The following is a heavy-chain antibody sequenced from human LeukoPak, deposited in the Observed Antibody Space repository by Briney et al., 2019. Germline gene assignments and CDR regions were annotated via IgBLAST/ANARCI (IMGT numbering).Heavy chain of an antibody. Sequence: GSLRLSCAASGSTFSSYAMHWVRQAPGKGLEYVSAISSNGGSTYYADSVKGRFTISRDNSKNTLYLQMGSLRAEDMAVYYCARGAGPRQYYFDYWGQGTLVTVSS. CDR3: ARGAGPRQYYFDY. CDR2: ISSNGGST. J-gene: IGHJ4*02. CDR1: GSTFSSYA. V-gene: IGHV3-64*02. D-gene: IGHD6-19*01.